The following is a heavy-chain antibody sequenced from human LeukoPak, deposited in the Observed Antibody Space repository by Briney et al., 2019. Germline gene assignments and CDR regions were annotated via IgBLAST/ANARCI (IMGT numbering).Heavy chain of an antibody. CDR2: INHSGST. J-gene: IGHJ4*02. D-gene: IGHD6-19*01. CDR3: ARGALAVAVDY. V-gene: IGHV4-34*01. CDR1: GGSFSGYY. Sequence: SETLSLTCAGYGGSFSGYYWSWIRQPLGKGLEWIGDINHSGSTNYNPSLKSRVTISVDTSKNQFSLKLSAVTAADTAVYYCARGALAVAVDYWGQGTLVTVSS.